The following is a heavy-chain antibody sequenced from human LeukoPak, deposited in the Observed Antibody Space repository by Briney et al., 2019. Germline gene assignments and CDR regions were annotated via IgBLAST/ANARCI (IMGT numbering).Heavy chain of an antibody. Sequence: GASVKVSCKASGGTFSSYAISWVRQAPGQGLEWMGRIIPILGIANYAQKFQGRVTITADKSTSTAYMELSSLRSEDTAVYYCARDQESVTAFDIWGQGTMVTVSS. CDR2: IIPILGIA. CDR1: GGTFSSYA. V-gene: IGHV1-69*04. CDR3: ARDQESVTAFDI. D-gene: IGHD3-10*01. J-gene: IGHJ3*02.